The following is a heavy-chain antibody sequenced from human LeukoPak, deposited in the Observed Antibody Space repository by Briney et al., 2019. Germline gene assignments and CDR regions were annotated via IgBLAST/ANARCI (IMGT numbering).Heavy chain of an antibody. CDR2: IYYNGST. J-gene: IGHJ4*02. CDR1: GGSISSYY. Sequence: PSETLSLTCTVSGGSISSYYWSWIRQPPGKGLEWIGYIYYNGSTNYNPSLKSRVTISVDTSKNQFSLKLSSVTAADTAVYYCARNIAVAGTGGDWGQGTLVTVSS. D-gene: IGHD6-19*01. V-gene: IGHV4-59*08. CDR3: ARNIAVAGTGGD.